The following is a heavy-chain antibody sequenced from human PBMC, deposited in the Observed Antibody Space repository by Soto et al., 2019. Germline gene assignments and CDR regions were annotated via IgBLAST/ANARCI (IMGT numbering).Heavy chain of an antibody. D-gene: IGHD3-10*01. CDR1: GFTFSNYG. CDR2: ISYDGNYQ. CDR3: AKDRRVRDGLDV. Sequence: QVQLVESGGGVVQPGGSLRLSCAASGFTFSNYGVHWVRQAPGSGLVWVALISYDGNYQYYADAVKGRFAISRDNSKDTLYLEMTSLRSEDTAIYYCAKDRRVRDGLDVWGQGTTVTVSS. J-gene: IGHJ6*02. V-gene: IGHV3-30*18.